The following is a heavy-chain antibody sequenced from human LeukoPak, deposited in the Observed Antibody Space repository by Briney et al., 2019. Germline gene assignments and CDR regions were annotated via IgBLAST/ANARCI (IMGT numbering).Heavy chain of an antibody. CDR3: ARPPRKVRGVRGNAFDI. Sequence: PSETLSLTCTVSGGSISGYYWSWIRQPPGKGLESIGYIYYTGSTNYNPSLKSRVTISVDTSKNQFSLKLSSVTAADTAVYYCARPPRKVRGVRGNAFDIWGQGTMVTVSS. V-gene: IGHV4-59*12. CDR2: IYYTGST. CDR1: GGSISGYY. J-gene: IGHJ3*02. D-gene: IGHD3-10*01.